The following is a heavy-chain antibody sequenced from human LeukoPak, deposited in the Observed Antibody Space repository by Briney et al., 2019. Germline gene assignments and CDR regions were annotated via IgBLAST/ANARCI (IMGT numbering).Heavy chain of an antibody. V-gene: IGHV3-48*01. Sequence: GGSLRLSCAASGFTFSSYSMNWVRQAPGKGLEWVSYISSSSSTIYLAESVKGRLTISRDNAKNSLYLQVNSLRAEDTAVYYCAREGWNGPGYWGQGTLVTVSA. D-gene: IGHD1-1*01. CDR2: ISSSSSTI. CDR1: GFTFSSYS. CDR3: AREGWNGPGY. J-gene: IGHJ4*02.